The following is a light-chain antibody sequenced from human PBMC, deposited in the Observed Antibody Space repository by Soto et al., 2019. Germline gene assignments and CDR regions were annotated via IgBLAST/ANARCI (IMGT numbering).Light chain of an antibody. CDR3: SSHTSGNTRV. CDR2: EVT. Sequence: QSVLTQPASVSGSPGQSIAISCTGTSSDLGAYDYVSWYQQQPDKAPKLIIYEVTKRPSGVSNRFSGSKSGNTASLTISGLQPEDDADYYCSSHTSGNTRVFGTGTKVTVL. V-gene: IGLV2-14*01. CDR1: SSDLGAYDY. J-gene: IGLJ1*01.